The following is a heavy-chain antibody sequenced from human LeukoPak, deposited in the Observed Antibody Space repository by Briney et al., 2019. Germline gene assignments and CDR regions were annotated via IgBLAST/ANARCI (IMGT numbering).Heavy chain of an antibody. J-gene: IGHJ6*02. V-gene: IGHV4-59*01. CDR3: ARGVAVGYYYGMDV. CDR2: IYYSGST. D-gene: IGHD6-19*01. Sequence: SETLSLTCTVSGGSISSYYWSWIQQPPGKGLEWIGYIYYSGSTNYNPSLKSRVTISVDTSKNQFSLKLSSVTAADTAVYYCARGVAVGYYYGMDVWGQGTTVTVSS. CDR1: GGSISSYY.